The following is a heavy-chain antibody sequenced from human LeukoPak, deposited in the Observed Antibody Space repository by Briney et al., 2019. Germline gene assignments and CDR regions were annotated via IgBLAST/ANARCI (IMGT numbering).Heavy chain of an antibody. Sequence: ASVKVSCKVSGYTLTELSMHWVRQAPGKGRDWMGGFDPEDGETIYAQKFQGRVTMTEDTATDTAYMELSSLRSEDTAVYYCATDPMAGPEQPTAGLRYWGQGTLVTVSS. CDR3: ATDPMAGPEQPTAGLRY. V-gene: IGHV1-24*01. J-gene: IGHJ4*02. D-gene: IGHD1/OR15-1a*01. CDR2: FDPEDGET. CDR1: GYTLTELS.